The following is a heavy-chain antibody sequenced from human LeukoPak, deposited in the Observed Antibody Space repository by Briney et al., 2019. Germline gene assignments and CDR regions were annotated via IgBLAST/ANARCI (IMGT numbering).Heavy chain of an antibody. D-gene: IGHD1-7*01. CDR2: ISRSSTYI. CDR1: GFTFSSYN. J-gene: IGHJ3*02. V-gene: IGHV3-21*01. Sequence: GGSLRLSCAASGFTFSSYNMNWVRQAPGKGLEWVSSISRSSTYIYYADSVKGRFTISRDNAKSTLFLQMNSLRAEDTALYYCARTTSMNYVGDAFHIWGQGTMVTVSS. CDR3: ARTTSMNYVGDAFHI.